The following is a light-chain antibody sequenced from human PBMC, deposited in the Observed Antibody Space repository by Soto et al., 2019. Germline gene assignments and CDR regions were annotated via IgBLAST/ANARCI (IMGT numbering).Light chain of an antibody. CDR3: NSFAGNNNLV. CDR2: EVS. J-gene: IGLJ2*01. CDR1: SSDVGGYNY. Sequence: QSVLTQPPSASGSPGQSVTISCTGTSSDVGGYNYVSWYQQHPGKAPKLMISEVSKRPSGVPDRFSGSKSGNTASLTGPGPEDEDEADYQCNSFAGNNNLVFGGGTKLTVL. V-gene: IGLV2-8*01.